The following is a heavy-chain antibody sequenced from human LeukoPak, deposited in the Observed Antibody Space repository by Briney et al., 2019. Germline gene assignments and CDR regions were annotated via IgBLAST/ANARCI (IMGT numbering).Heavy chain of an antibody. D-gene: IGHD3-22*01. CDR2: ISGSGGST. J-gene: IGHJ4*02. CDR1: GFTFSSYG. CDR3: ARGTYYYDSSGSARFDY. Sequence: PGGSLRLSCAAFGFTFSSYGMSWVRQAPGKGLEWVSGISGSGGSTYYADSVKGRFTISRDNSKNTLYLQMNRLRAEDTALYYCARGTYYYDSSGSARFDYWGQGTLVTVSS. V-gene: IGHV3-23*01.